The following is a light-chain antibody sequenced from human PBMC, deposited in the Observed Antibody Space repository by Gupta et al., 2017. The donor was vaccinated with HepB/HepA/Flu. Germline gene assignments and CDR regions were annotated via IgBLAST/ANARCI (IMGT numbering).Light chain of an antibody. CDR2: EVS. J-gene: IGLJ3*02. V-gene: IGLV2-8*01. CDR1: SSDVGAYNY. Sequence: QSALTQPPSAYGSAGQSVTLPCTGTSSDVGAYNYVSWYQQHPGKAPKLMIYEVSKRPSGVPDRFSGSKSGNTASLTVSGRQAEDEADYYCSSYAGSNNWVFGGGTKLTVL. CDR3: SSYAGSNNWV.